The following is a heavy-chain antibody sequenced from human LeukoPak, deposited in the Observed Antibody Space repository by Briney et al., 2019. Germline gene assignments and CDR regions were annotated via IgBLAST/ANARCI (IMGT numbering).Heavy chain of an antibody. CDR3: ARGPRITIFGVVMANDAFDI. CDR2: INPSGGST. Sequence: ASVKVSCKASGFTFTNYNLHWVRQAPGQRLEWMGIINPSGGSTNYAQNFQGRVTMTRDTSSSTAYMELSRLRFDDTVVYYCARGPRITIFGVVMANDAFDIWGQGTMVTVSS. V-gene: IGHV1-46*01. J-gene: IGHJ3*02. CDR1: GFTFTNYN. D-gene: IGHD3-3*01.